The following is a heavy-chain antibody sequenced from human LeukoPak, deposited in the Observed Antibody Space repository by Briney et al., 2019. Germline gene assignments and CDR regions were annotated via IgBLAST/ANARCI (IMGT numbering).Heavy chain of an antibody. D-gene: IGHD3-10*01. V-gene: IGHV4-39*01. J-gene: IGHJ4*02. Sequence: KSSETLSLTCTVSGGSISSNNYYWGWVRQPPEKGLEWIGSIHYSGATYYNPSLGSRLTISVDTSKNQFSLKLTSVTAADTAVYFCGTVNRGWFGVGEYWGQGTLVTVSS. CDR2: IHYSGAT. CDR1: GGSISSNNYY. CDR3: GTVNRGWFGVGEY.